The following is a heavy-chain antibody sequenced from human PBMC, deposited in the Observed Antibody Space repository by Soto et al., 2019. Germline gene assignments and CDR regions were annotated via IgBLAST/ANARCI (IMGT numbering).Heavy chain of an antibody. CDR2: IYPGDSDT. Sequence: GESLKISCKGSGYSFTSYWIGWVRQMPGKGLEWMGIIYPGDSDTRYSPSFQGQVTISADKSISTAYLQWSSLKASDTAMYYCARTPPVGKSYYDSSGYLPGYFQHWGQGTLVTVSS. V-gene: IGHV5-51*01. D-gene: IGHD3-22*01. CDR1: GYSFTSYW. CDR3: ARTPPVGKSYYDSSGYLPGYFQH. J-gene: IGHJ1*01.